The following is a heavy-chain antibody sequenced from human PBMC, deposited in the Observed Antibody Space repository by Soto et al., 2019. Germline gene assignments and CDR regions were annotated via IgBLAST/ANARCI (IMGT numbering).Heavy chain of an antibody. CDR2: SYHGGST. CDR3: ARVGPWVPYYYNSSPYPFENLFDP. J-gene: IGHJ5*02. Sequence: SETLSLTCAVSGYSISSGYYWGWLRQPPGKGMEWIGSSYHGGSTYYNPSLNSRATLSIAMTNNHVSLILNSVTAADTADYYCARVGPWVPYYYNSSPYPFENLFDPWGQGTLVTVSS. V-gene: IGHV4-38-2*01. D-gene: IGHD3-22*01. CDR1: GYSISSGYY.